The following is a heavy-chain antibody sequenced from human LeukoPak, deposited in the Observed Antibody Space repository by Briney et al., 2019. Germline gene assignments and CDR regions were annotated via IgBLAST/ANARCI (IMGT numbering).Heavy chain of an antibody. J-gene: IGHJ6*03. CDR2: ISAYNGHT. V-gene: IGHV1-18*01. Sequence: ASVNVSCKASGYTFTRYGISWVRQAPGQRLEWMGWISAYNGHTNYTQKLQGRVTMTTDTSTSTAYMKLRSLRSDNTAVYFCVRDGHRLYDYYYYYMDVWGKGTTVTVSS. CDR1: GYTFTRYG. D-gene: IGHD2-2*02. CDR3: VRDGHRLYDYYYYYMDV.